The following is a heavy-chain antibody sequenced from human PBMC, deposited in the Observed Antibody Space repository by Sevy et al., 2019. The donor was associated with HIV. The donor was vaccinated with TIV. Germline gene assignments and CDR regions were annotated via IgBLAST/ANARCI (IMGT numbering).Heavy chain of an antibody. Sequence: GGSLRLSCAASGFTFDDYAMHWVRQAPGKCLEWVSGISWNSGSIGYADSVKGRFTISRDNAKNSLYLQMNSLRAEDTALYYCAKDREGIAAAGTDYWGQGTLVTVSS. V-gene: IGHV3-9*01. J-gene: IGHJ4*02. CDR3: AKDREGIAAAGTDY. D-gene: IGHD6-13*01. CDR2: ISWNSGSI. CDR1: GFTFDDYA.